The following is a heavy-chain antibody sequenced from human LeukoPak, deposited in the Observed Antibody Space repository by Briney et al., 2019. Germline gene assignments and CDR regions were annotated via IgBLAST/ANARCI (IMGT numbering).Heavy chain of an antibody. V-gene: IGHV1-8*01. J-gene: IGHJ4*02. D-gene: IGHD6-13*01. Sequence: ASVKVSCKASGYTFTSYDINWVRQATGQGLEWMGWMNPNSGNTGYAQKFQGRVTMTRNTSISTAYMELSSLRSEDTAVYYCARRGIATTYFDYWGQGALVTVSS. CDR2: MNPNSGNT. CDR1: GYTFTSYD. CDR3: ARRGIATTYFDY.